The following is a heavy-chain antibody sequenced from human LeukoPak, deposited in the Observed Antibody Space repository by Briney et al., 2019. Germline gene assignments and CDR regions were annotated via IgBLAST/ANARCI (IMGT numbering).Heavy chain of an antibody. D-gene: IGHD5-12*01. CDR1: GGTVSDYS. J-gene: IGHJ5*02. CDR3: VRSGYDYDWFDP. CDR2: IIPLLGTT. Sequence: PWASVKVSCKASGGTVSDYSISWVRQAPGQGLEWMGRIIPLLGTTHCAQNFQGRFTMTADKSTTSVYMELSSLRSEDTAVYYCVRSGYDYDWFDPWGQGTLVTVSS. V-gene: IGHV1-69*08.